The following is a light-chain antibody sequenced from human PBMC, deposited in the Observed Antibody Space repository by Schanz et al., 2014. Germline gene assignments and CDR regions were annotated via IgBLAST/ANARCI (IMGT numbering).Light chain of an antibody. CDR3: QHYSLSPL. V-gene: IGKV3-20*01. Sequence: EIVLTQSPATLSLSPGERATLSCRASQSVASHLAWYQQKPGQAPRLLIYGASSRATGIPDRFSGSGSGTDFTLTISRLEPEDFAVYYCQHYSLSPLFGQGTKVDI. CDR1: QSVASH. CDR2: GAS. J-gene: IGKJ1*01.